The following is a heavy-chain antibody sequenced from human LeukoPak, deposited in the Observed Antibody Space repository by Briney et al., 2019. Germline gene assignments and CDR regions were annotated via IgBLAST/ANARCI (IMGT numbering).Heavy chain of an antibody. V-gene: IGHV3-30*02. Sequence: PGGSLRLSCAASGFTFSSYGMHWVRQAPGKGLEWVAFIRYDVSNKYYADSVKGRFTISRDNSKNTLYLQMNSLRVEDTAVYYCAELGITMIGGVWGKGTTVTISS. CDR3: AELGITMIGGV. CDR2: IRYDVSNK. J-gene: IGHJ6*04. D-gene: IGHD3-10*02. CDR1: GFTFSSYG.